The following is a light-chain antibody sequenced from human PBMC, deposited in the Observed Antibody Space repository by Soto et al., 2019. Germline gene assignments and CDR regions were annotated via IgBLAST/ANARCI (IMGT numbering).Light chain of an antibody. CDR3: QQRSNWPLT. CDR2: DAS. Sequence: IVLRQSPDTLYLSPGERTTLSCRASQSVSSYLAWYQQKPGQAPRLLIYDASNRATGIPARFSGSGSGTDFTLTISSLEPEDFAVYYCQQRSNWPLTFGGGTKVDIK. J-gene: IGKJ4*01. CDR1: QSVSSY. V-gene: IGKV3-11*01.